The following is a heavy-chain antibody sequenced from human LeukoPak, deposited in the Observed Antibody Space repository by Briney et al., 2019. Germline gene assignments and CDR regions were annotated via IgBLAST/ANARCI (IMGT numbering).Heavy chain of an antibody. CDR3: ARGQNKCLGH. D-gene: IGHD2/OR15-2a*01. Sequence: ASVKVSCKASGYTFTNYFMHWVRQAPGQGLEWMGVINPSGGGTTYAQRFQGRVTMTRDTSTSTVHMELSSLRSEDTAVYYCARGQNKCLGHWGQGTLVAVSS. V-gene: IGHV1-46*01. CDR2: INPSGGGT. J-gene: IGHJ4*02. CDR1: GYTFTNYF.